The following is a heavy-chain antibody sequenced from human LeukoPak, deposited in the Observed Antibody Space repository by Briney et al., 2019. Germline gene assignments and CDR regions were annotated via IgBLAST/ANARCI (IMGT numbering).Heavy chain of an antibody. D-gene: IGHD3-10*01. V-gene: IGHV4-59*01. Sequence: PSETLSLTCTVSGGSISSYYWSWIRQPPGKGLEWIGYIYYSGSTNYNPSLKSRVTISVDTSKNQFSLKLSSVTAADTAVYYCARGLWFGEFNWFDPWGQGTLVTVSS. CDR2: IYYSGST. J-gene: IGHJ5*02. CDR3: ARGLWFGEFNWFDP. CDR1: GGSISSYY.